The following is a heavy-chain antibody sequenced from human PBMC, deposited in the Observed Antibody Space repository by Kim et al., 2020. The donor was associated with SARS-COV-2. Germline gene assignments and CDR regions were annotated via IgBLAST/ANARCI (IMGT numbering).Heavy chain of an antibody. J-gene: IGHJ3*02. Sequence: NFTPSLKRRVTISVDTSKNQFSLKLSSVTAADTAVYYCASTEEGSRAFDIWGQGTMVTVSS. CDR3: ASTEEGSRAFDI. V-gene: IGHV4-59*01.